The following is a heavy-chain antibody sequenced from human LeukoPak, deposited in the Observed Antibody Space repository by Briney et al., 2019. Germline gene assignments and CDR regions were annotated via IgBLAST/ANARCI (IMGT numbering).Heavy chain of an antibody. J-gene: IGHJ4*02. CDR3: ARRARRSYQFDY. D-gene: IGHD6-6*01. V-gene: IGHV4-34*01. CDR2: INHSGST. CDR1: GGSLSGYY. Sequence: SETLSLTCAVYGGSLSGYYRSGIRQPPGKGLEWIGEINHSGSTTTNPSLKRRVTISVDTSKNQFSLKLSSGTAADTAVYYCARRARRSYQFDYWGQGTPVTASS.